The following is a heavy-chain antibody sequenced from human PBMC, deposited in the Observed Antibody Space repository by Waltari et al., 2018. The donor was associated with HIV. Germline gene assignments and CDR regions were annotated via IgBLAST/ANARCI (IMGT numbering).Heavy chain of an antibody. CDR3: ARQWLALYFDY. V-gene: IGHV4-39*07. D-gene: IGHD6-19*01. CDR1: GGSISSRDYY. CDR2: IFYSGNT. J-gene: IGHJ4*02. Sequence: ETLSLTCTVSGGSISSRDYYWGWIRQPPGKGLEWIGIIFYSGNTYSNPSLKSRVTISVDTSKSQFSLNLSSVTAADTAVYYCARQWLALYFDYWGQGTLVTVSS.